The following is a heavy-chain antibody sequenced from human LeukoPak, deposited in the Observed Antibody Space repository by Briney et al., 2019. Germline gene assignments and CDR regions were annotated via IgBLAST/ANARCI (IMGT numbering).Heavy chain of an antibody. CDR1: GFTFSNFW. CDR3: ARGDAFSGDH. Sequence: GGSLRLSCAVSGFTFSNFWMSWVRQAPGRGLEWVANIHPEGNEKHHVESVKGRFTISRDNAENLLFLQMNGLRVEDTTVYYCARGDAFSGDHWGQGTLVTVSS. V-gene: IGHV3-7*04. CDR2: IHPEGNEK. J-gene: IGHJ4*02.